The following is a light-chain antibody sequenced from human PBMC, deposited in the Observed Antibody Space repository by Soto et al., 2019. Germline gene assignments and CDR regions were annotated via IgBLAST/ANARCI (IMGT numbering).Light chain of an antibody. V-gene: IGKV1-27*01. Sequence: DIQMTQSPSSLSASVGDRVTITCWATQGISNYLAWYQQKPGKVPKLLIYAASTLQSGVPSRFSGSGSGTDFTLTISSLQPEAVATYYCQRYISAPFTFGPGTNVHIK. CDR2: AAS. CDR1: QGISNY. J-gene: IGKJ3*01. CDR3: QRYISAPFT.